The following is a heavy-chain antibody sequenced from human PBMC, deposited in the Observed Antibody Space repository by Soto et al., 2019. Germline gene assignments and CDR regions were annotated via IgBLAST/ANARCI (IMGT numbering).Heavy chain of an antibody. D-gene: IGHD4-4*01. CDR1: GSSITGYY. CDR3: ARHSYYSNPLRFDP. J-gene: IGHJ5*02. Sequence: QVQLQESGPGLVQPSETLSLTCTVSGSSITGYYWSWIRQPPGKGPEWIGNIHYSGSTNYNPSLKSRVTISVDTSKNQFSLRLSSVTAAETAVYYCARHSYYSNPLRFDPWGQGTLVTVSS. V-gene: IGHV4-59*08. CDR2: IHYSGST.